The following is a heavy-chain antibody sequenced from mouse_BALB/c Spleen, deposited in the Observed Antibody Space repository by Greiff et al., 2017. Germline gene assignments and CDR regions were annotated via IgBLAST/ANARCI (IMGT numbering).Heavy chain of an antibody. J-gene: IGHJ1*01. CDR3: ARYGNYYWYFDV. CDR1: GYSITSDYA. CDR2: ISYSGST. Sequence: EVQLQESGPGLVKPSQSLSLTCTVTGYSITSDYAWNWIRQFPGNKLEWMGYISYSGSTSYNPSLKSRISITRDTSKNQFFLQLNSVTTEDTATYYCARYGNYYWYFDVWGAGTTVTVSS. D-gene: IGHD2-1*01. V-gene: IGHV3-2*02.